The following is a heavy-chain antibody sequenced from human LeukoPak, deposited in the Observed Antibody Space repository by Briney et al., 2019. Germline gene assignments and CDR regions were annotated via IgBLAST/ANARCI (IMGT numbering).Heavy chain of an antibody. CDR2: IRGSGGNT. D-gene: IGHD5-24*01. CDR3: AKLTGSDAYNDAFDI. Sequence: PGGSLRLSCAASGFTFSNYAMTWVRQAPGKGLERVSVIRGSGGNTYYAGSVKGRFTISRDNSRNTLYLQMNSLRVEDTAVYYCAKLTGSDAYNDAFDIWGQGTMVTVSS. J-gene: IGHJ3*02. CDR1: GFTFSNYA. V-gene: IGHV3-23*01.